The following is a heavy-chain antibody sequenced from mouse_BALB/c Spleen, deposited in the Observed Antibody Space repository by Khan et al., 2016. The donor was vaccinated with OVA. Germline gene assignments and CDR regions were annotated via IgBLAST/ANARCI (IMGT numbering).Heavy chain of an antibody. V-gene: IGHV5-6*01. CDR1: GFTFSNYG. CDR3: TSHFTGSFAY. Sequence: EVELVESGGDLVKPGGSLKLSCAASGFTFSNYGMSWVRQTPDKRLEWVATISSDGTYTYYPDSVQGRFTISRNNAKNTLYLHMSRLKSEDTAMYYCTSHFTGSFAYWGQGTLVTVSA. D-gene: IGHD4-1*01. J-gene: IGHJ3*01. CDR2: ISSDGTYT.